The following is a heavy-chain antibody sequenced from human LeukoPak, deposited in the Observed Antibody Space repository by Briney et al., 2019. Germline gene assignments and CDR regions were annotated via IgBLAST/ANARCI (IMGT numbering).Heavy chain of an antibody. CDR3: AREPYYYDSSGHPRVYFDF. D-gene: IGHD3-22*01. J-gene: IGHJ4*02. Sequence: ASVKVSCKASGYTFTSYYMHWVRQAPGQGLEWMGIINPSDGSTSYAQKFQGRVTMTRDTTTSTVYMELSSLRSEDTAVYYCAREPYYYDSSGHPRVYFDFWGQGTLVTVSS. V-gene: IGHV1-46*01. CDR2: INPSDGST. CDR1: GYTFTSYY.